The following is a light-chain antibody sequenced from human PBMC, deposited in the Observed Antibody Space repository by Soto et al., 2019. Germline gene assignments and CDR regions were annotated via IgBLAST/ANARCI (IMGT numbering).Light chain of an antibody. V-gene: IGKV3-20*01. J-gene: IGKJ2*01. CDR2: GAS. Sequence: EIPLTQSPGTLSLSPGERATLSCRASQSVRNSYLAWYQQKPGQAPRLLIYGASGRATGIPDRFSGSGSGTDFTLTISRLEPEDFAVYYCQPYGSSPYTFGQGTKLEI. CDR3: QPYGSSPYT. CDR1: QSVRNSY.